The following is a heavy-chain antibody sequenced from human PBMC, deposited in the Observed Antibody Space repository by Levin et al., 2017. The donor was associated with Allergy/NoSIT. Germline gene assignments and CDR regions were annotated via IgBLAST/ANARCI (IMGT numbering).Heavy chain of an antibody. CDR2: ISYDGSNK. CDR3: AKDFGDISWYFDL. V-gene: IGHV3-30*18. Sequence: GGSLRLSCAASGFTFSSYGMHWVRQAPGKGLEWVAVISYDGSNKYYADSVKGRFTISRDNSKNTLYLQMNSLRAEDTAVYYCAKDFGDISWYFDLWGRGTLVTVSS. J-gene: IGHJ2*01. D-gene: IGHD4-17*01. CDR1: GFTFSSYG.